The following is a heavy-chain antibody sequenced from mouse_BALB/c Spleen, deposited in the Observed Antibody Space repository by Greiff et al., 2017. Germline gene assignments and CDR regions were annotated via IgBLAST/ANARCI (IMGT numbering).Heavy chain of an antibody. CDR3: ARERSNPYAMDY. J-gene: IGHJ4*01. V-gene: IGHV1-69*02. D-gene: IGHD2-5*01. Sequence: QVQLQQPGAELVKPGASVKLSCKASGYTFTSYWMHWVKQRPGQGLEWIGEIDPSDSYTNYNQKFKGKATLTVDKSSSTAYMQLSSLTSEDSAVYYCARERSNPYAMDYWGQGTSVTVSS. CDR2: IDPSDSYT. CDR1: GYTFTSYW.